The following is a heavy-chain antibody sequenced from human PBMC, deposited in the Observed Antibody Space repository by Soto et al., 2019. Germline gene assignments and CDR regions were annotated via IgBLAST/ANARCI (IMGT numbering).Heavy chain of an antibody. D-gene: IGHD3-22*01. V-gene: IGHV5-51*01. CDR1: GYSFTSYW. J-gene: IGHJ6*03. CDR2: IYPGDSDT. Sequence: PGESLKISCKGSGYSFTSYWIGWVRQMPGKGLEWMGIIYPGDSDTRYSPSFQGQVTISADKSISTAYLQWSSLKASDTAMYYYARHKITTVEYERPEVYYYMDVWGKGTTVTVSS. CDR3: ARHKITTVEYERPEVYYYMDV.